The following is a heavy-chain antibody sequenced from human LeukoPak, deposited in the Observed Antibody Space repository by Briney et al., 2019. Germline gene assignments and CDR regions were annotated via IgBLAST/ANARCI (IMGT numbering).Heavy chain of an antibody. J-gene: IGHJ4*02. V-gene: IGHV3-53*01. CDR2: IYSGGST. CDR3: AKTPGIVGATTFDY. Sequence: GGSLRLSCAASGFTVSSNYMSWVRQAPGKGLEWVSVIYSGGSTYYADSVKGRFTISRDNSKNTLYLQMNSLRAEDTAVYYCAKTPGIVGATTFDYWGQGTLVTVSS. CDR1: GFTVSSNY. D-gene: IGHD1-26*01.